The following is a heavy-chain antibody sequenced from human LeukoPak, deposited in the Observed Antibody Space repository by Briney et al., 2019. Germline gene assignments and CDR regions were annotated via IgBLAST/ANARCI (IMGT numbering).Heavy chain of an antibody. D-gene: IGHD3-9*01. Sequence: ASVTVSCKASGYTFTGYYLHWVRQAPGQGLEWMGWINPNSGATDYAQNFQGRVTMARDTSITTAYMELSSLRSDDTAVYYCARGLSETGISDWGQGTLVTVS. CDR3: ARGLSETGISD. J-gene: IGHJ4*02. V-gene: IGHV1-2*02. CDR1: GYTFTGYY. CDR2: INPNSGAT.